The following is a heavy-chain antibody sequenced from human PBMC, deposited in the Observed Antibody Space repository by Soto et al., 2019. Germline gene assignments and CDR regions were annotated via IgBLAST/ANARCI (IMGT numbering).Heavy chain of an antibody. CDR3: AKEGRARGGGYVDY. D-gene: IGHD3-10*01. CDR1: GFTFSSYA. Sequence: EVQLLESGGGLVQPGGSLRLSYAASGFTFSSYAMSRVRQAPGKGLEWVSAISGSGGSTYYADSVKGRFTISRDNSKNTLYLQMNSLRAEDTAVYYCAKEGRARGGGYVDYWGQGTLVTVSS. J-gene: IGHJ4*02. V-gene: IGHV3-23*01. CDR2: ISGSGGST.